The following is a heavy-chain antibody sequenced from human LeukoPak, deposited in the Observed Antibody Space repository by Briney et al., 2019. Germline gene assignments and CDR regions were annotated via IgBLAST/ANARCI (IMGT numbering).Heavy chain of an antibody. Sequence: PGGSLRLSCAASGFTFSDYYMSWIRQAPGKGLEWVSAISGSGGSTYYADSVKGRFTISRDNSKNTLYLQMNSLRAEDTAVYYCAKVSMRGMAARHLDYWGQGTLVTVSS. CDR3: AKVSMRGMAARHLDY. V-gene: IGHV3-23*01. D-gene: IGHD6-6*01. J-gene: IGHJ4*02. CDR1: GFTFSDYY. CDR2: ISGSGGST.